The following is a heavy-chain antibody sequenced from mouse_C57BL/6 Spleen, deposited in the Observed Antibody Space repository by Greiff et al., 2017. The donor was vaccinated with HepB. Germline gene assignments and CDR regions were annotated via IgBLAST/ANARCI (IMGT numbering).Heavy chain of an antibody. CDR2: ISSGSSTI. CDR1: GFTFSDYG. V-gene: IGHV5-17*01. CDR3: ARCDYDGGGFDY. Sequence: EVKLMESGGGLVKPGGSLKLSCAASGFTFSDYGMHWVRQAPEKGLEWVAYISSGSSTIYYADTVKGRFTISRDNAKNTLFLQMTSLRSEDTALYYCARCDYDGGGFDYWGQGTTLTVSS. D-gene: IGHD2-4*01. J-gene: IGHJ2*01.